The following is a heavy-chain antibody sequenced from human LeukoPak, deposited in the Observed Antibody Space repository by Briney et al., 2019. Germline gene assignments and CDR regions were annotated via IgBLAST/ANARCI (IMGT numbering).Heavy chain of an antibody. CDR3: ARNRTFNYYGSGSYSYYFDY. D-gene: IGHD3-10*01. CDR2: INHSGST. CDR1: GGSFSGYY. V-gene: IGHV4-34*01. J-gene: IGHJ4*02. Sequence: PSETLSLTCAVYGGSFSGYYWSWIRQPPGKGLEWIGEINHSGSTNYNPSLKSRVTISVDKSKNQFFLKLRCLTAADTAVYYWARNRTFNYYGSGSYSYYFDYWGQGTLVTVSS.